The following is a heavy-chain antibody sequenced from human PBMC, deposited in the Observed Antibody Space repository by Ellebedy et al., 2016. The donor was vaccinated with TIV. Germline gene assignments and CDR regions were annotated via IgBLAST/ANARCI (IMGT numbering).Heavy chain of an antibody. CDR2: FSGGSGYI. Sequence: GESLKISCGASGFIFKNLLMYWVRQAPGKGLEWVSSFSGGSGYIYYADSVKGRFTISRDNAKNSLYLQVKSLRAEDTAVYYCAREGGYCSGDSSRWFDYWGQGTLVTVSS. CDR3: AREGGYCSGDSSRWFDY. V-gene: IGHV3-21*01. CDR1: GFIFKNLL. D-gene: IGHD2-15*01. J-gene: IGHJ4*02.